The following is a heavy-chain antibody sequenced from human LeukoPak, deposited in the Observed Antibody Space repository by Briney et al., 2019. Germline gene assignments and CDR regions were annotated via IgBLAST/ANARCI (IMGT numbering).Heavy chain of an antibody. CDR2: IYYSGST. D-gene: IGHD6-13*01. V-gene: IGHV4-61*01. J-gene: IGHJ4*02. Sequence: SETLSLTCTVSGGSVSSGNYYWSWIRQPPGKGLEWIGYIYYSGSTNYNPSLKSRVTISVDTSKNQFSLKLSSVTAADTAVYYCARGYSSSWYHYWGQGTLVTVSS. CDR3: ARGYSSSWYHY. CDR1: GGSVSSGNYY.